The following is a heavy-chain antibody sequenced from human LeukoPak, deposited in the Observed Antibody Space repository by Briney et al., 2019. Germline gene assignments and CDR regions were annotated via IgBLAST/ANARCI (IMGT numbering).Heavy chain of an antibody. CDR2: IYSGGST. V-gene: IGHV3-66*01. D-gene: IGHD3-9*01. Sequence: GGSLRLSCAASGFTVSSNYMSWVRQAPGKGLEWVSVIYSGGSTYYADSVKGRFTISRDNSKNTLYLQMNSLRAEDTAVYYCARDKRYFDWLLRPEYDAFDIWGQGTMVTVSS. CDR3: ARDKRYFDWLLRPEYDAFDI. CDR1: GFTVSSNY. J-gene: IGHJ3*02.